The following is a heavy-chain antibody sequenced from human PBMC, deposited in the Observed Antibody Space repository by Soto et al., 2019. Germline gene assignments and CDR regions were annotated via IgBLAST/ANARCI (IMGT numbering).Heavy chain of an antibody. D-gene: IGHD2-21*02. CDR1: GDTFTDYY. CDR2: VNPSGGHT. CDR3: ARGGHVVVVTAALDY. V-gene: IGHV1-46*01. J-gene: IGHJ4*02. Sequence: QVQLVQSGAEVKKPGASVKVSCKASGDTFTDYYIHWVRQAPGQGLEWMGTVNPSGGHTTYAQHFLGRGTMTRDTSTSTLYMELTSLTSEDTAVYYCARGGHVVVVTAALDYWGQGTLVTASS.